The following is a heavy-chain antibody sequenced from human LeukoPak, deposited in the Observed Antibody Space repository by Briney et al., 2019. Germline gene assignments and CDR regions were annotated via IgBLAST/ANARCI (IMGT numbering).Heavy chain of an antibody. V-gene: IGHV3-23*01. CDR3: AKEPLRYFDCLLPYFDY. Sequence: PGGSLRLSCAASGFTFSSYAMSWVHQAPGKGLEWVSAISGSGGSTYYADSVKGRFTISRDNSKNTLYLQMNSLRAEDTAVYYCAKEPLRYFDCLLPYFDYWGQGTLVPVSS. CDR2: ISGSGGST. D-gene: IGHD3-9*01. CDR1: GFTFSSYA. J-gene: IGHJ4*02.